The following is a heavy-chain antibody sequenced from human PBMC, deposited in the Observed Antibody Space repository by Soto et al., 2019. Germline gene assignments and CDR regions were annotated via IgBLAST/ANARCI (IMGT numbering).Heavy chain of an antibody. Sequence: GASVKVSCKASGYTFTSYYMHWVRQAPGQGLEWMGIINPSGGSTSYAQKFQGRVTMTRDTSTSTVYMELSSLRSEDTAVYYCARFSGGVPRKHWFDPGGEEALVTVP. J-gene: IGHJ5*02. V-gene: IGHV1-46*01. CDR1: GYTFTSYY. D-gene: IGHD3-16*01. CDR3: ARFSGGVPRKHWFDP. CDR2: INPSGGST.